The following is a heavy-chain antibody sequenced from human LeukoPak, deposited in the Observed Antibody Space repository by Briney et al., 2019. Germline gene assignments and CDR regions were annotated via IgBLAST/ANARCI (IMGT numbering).Heavy chain of an antibody. D-gene: IGHD3-9*01. J-gene: IGHJ6*02. CDR2: VYGGDTT. V-gene: IGHV3-66*01. CDR3: ARGKGVLRYFDWPAYYYGMDV. Sequence: GGSLRLSCAASGLIVSSNYMSWVRQAPGKGLEWVSVVYGGDTTYYADSVKGRFTISRDNAKNSLYLQMNSLRAEDTAVYYCARGKGVLRYFDWPAYYYGMDVWGQGTTVTVSS. CDR1: GLIVSSNY.